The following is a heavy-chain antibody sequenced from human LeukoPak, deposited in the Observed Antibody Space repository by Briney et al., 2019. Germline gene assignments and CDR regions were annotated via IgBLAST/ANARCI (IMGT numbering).Heavy chain of an antibody. D-gene: IGHD4-17*01. CDR3: ARHDHGDYLAY. CDR2: IYYSGST. CDR1: GSSISSSSYY. Sequence: SETLSLTCTVSGSSISSSSYYWGWIRQPPGKGLEWIGSIYYSGSTYYNPSLKSRVTISVDTSKNQFSLKLSSVTAADTAVYYCARHDHGDYLAYWGQGTLVTVSS. J-gene: IGHJ4*02. V-gene: IGHV4-39*01.